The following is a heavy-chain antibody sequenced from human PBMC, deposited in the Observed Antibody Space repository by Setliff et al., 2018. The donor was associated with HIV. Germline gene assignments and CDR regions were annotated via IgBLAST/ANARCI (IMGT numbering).Heavy chain of an antibody. Sequence: GASVKVSCKASEYTFVDYYMHWVQQAPGKGLEWMGRVDPDDGETIYAEKFQDRLTITADASTDTTYMELSSLRSEDTAVYYCVIVPLYENVYDNIWGSYRPLDYWGQGTLVTVSS. V-gene: IGHV1-69-2*01. CDR1: EYTFVDYY. D-gene: IGHD3-16*02. CDR3: VIVPLYENVYDNIWGSYRPLDY. J-gene: IGHJ4*02. CDR2: VDPDDGET.